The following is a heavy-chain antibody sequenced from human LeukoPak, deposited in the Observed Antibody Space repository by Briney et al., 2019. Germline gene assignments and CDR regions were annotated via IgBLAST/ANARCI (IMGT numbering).Heavy chain of an antibody. D-gene: IGHD6-19*01. CDR2: ISGSGGST. CDR3: AARIAVAGWAFDY. J-gene: IGHJ4*02. V-gene: IGHV3-23*01. CDR1: GFTFSSYA. Sequence: GGSLRRSCAASGFTFSSYAMSWVRQAPGQGLEWVSAISGSGGSTYYADSVKGRFTISRDNSKNTLYLQMNSLRAEDTAVYYCAARIAVAGWAFDYWGQGNLVTVSS.